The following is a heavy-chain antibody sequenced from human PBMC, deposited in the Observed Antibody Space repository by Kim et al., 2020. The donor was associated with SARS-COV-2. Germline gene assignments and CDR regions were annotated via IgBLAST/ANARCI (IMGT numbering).Heavy chain of an antibody. V-gene: IGHV4-59*01. Sequence: STTSLKKRVTISVDTSKIQFSLKLSAVTAADTAVYYCARSYDILTGYLDYWGQGTLVTVSS. CDR3: ARSYDILTGYLDY. D-gene: IGHD3-9*01. J-gene: IGHJ4*02.